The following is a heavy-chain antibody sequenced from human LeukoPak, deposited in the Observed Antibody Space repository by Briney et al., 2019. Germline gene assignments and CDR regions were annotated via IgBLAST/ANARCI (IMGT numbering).Heavy chain of an antibody. CDR2: ISYDGSNK. J-gene: IGHJ4*01. V-gene: IGHV3-30*19. CDR1: GFIFSTHG. D-gene: IGHD6-19*01. CDR3: ARGLIAVAGTVFDX. Sequence: GGSLRLSCAASGFIFSTHGMHWVRQAPGKGLEWVAVISYDGSNKYYADSVKGRFTISRDNSKNTLYLQMNSLRAEDTAVYYCARGLIAVAGTVFDXWGHGTLVTVSS.